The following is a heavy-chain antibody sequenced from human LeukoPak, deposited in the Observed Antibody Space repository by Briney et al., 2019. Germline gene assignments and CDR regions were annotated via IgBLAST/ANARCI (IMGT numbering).Heavy chain of an antibody. J-gene: IGHJ3*02. V-gene: IGHV5-51*01. CDR1: GYSFTSYW. CDR3: ARQARPYYDILTGYYPDAFDI. D-gene: IGHD3-9*01. CDR2: IYPGDSDT. Sequence: GESLKISCKGSGYSFTSYWIGWVRQMPGKGLEWMGIIYPGDSDTRYSPSFQGQVTISADKSISTAYLQWSSLKASDTAMYYCARQARPYYDILTGYYPDAFDIWGQGTMVTVSS.